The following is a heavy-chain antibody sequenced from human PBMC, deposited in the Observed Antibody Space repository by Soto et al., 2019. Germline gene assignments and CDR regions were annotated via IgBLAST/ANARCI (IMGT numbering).Heavy chain of an antibody. CDR3: ARDDYGGNDAFDI. Sequence: GGSLRLSCAATGFTFSSYGMHWVRQAPGKGLEWVAVIWYDGSNKYYADSVKGRFTISRDNPKNTLYMQMNSLRAEDTAVYYCARDDYGGNDAFDIWGQGTMVTVSS. D-gene: IGHD4-17*01. V-gene: IGHV3-33*01. J-gene: IGHJ3*02. CDR2: IWYDGSNK. CDR1: GFTFSSYG.